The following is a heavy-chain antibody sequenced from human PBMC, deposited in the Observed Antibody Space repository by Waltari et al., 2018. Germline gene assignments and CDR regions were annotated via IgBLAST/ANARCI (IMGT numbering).Heavy chain of an antibody. CDR2: IFPGDSDT. V-gene: IGHV5-51*03. J-gene: IGHJ3*01. Sequence: EVQLVQSGAEVRKPGESLKISCMGSGYRLASYWIGWVRQMPGKGLEWMGIIFPGDSDTRYSPSFQGHVTISADTSNSTAYLQLTNLKASDTAMYYCARHPLVWVASTQNAFDVWGQGTMVTVSS. CDR1: GYRLASYW. D-gene: IGHD3-16*01. CDR3: ARHPLVWVASTQNAFDV.